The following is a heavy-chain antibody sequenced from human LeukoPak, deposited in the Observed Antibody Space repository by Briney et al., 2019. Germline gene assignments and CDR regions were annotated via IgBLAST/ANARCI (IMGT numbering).Heavy chain of an antibody. V-gene: IGHV1-46*01. Sequence: ASVKVSCKASGYIFTTYFMHWLRQAPGQGPEWMGMINPRGGSTDYVQKFQDRITMTSDTSTSTVYMELKSLKSEDTAVYFCARVGATGATADNWGQGTLVTVSS. CDR2: INPRGGST. D-gene: IGHD2-21*02. CDR1: GYIFTTYF. J-gene: IGHJ4*02. CDR3: ARVGATGATADN.